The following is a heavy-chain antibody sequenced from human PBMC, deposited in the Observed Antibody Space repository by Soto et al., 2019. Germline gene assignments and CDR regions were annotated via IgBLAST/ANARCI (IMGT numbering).Heavy chain of an antibody. J-gene: IGHJ6*02. CDR2: IGRRSDI. CDR1: GFSFSTYS. D-gene: IGHD2-21*02. Sequence: GGSLRLSCEASGFSFSTYSMHWVRQAPGKGLEWVSSIGRRSDIYYADSVKGRFTISRDNAKNSVSLQMNSLRDEDTAVYYCAREETAWPLAYGLDVWGQGTTVTVPS. CDR3: AREETAWPLAYGLDV. V-gene: IGHV3-21*01.